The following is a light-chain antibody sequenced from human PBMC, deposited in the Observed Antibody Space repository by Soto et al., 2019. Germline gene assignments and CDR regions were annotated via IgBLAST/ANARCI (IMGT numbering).Light chain of an antibody. V-gene: IGKV1-5*03. Sequence: DIQMTQSPSTLSASVGDRVTITCRASQSISSWLAWYQQKPGKAPKLLIYKASSLESGVPSRFSGSGSGTEFTLTISSLQPDDFATYYGQHYDSYPYTFGQGTKLEI. CDR1: QSISSW. CDR3: QHYDSYPYT. CDR2: KAS. J-gene: IGKJ2*01.